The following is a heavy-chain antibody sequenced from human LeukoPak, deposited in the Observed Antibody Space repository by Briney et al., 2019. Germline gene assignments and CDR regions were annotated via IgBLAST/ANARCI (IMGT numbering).Heavy chain of an antibody. J-gene: IGHJ4*02. CDR2: ISSSSSYT. D-gene: IGHD3-10*01. Sequence: PGGSLRLSCAASGFTFSDYYMSWIRQAPGKGLEWVSYISSSSSYTNYADSVKGRFTISRDNAKNSLYLQMNSLRAEDTAVYYCARWRGARFGEAIREAFDYWGQGALVTVSS. CDR3: ARWRGARFGEAIREAFDY. CDR1: GFTFSDYY. V-gene: IGHV3-11*03.